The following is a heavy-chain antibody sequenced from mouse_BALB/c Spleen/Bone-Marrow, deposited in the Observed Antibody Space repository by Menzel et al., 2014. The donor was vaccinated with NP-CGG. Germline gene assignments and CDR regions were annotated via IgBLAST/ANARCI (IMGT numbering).Heavy chain of an antibody. D-gene: IGHD2-12*01. Sequence: GSELVRPGASVKLSCKASGYTFTSYWVHWVKQRPGQGLEWIGNIYPGSGSPNYDERFKSKATLTVDTSSSTAYMQLSSLTSEDSAVYYCTIYAFAYWGQGTLVTVSA. J-gene: IGHJ3*01. V-gene: IGHV1S22*01. CDR2: IYPGSGSP. CDR3: TIYAFAY. CDR1: GYTFTSYW.